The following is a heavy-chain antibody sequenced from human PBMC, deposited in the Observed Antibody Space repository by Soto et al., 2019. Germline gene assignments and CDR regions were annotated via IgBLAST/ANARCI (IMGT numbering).Heavy chain of an antibody. J-gene: IGHJ3*02. CDR2: LYDVDGT. CDR1: GLTVSGKKY. D-gene: IGHD1-1*01. Sequence: DVQLVESGGGLIQPGGSLRLSCTVFGLTVSGKKYLAWVRQAPGKGLEWASALYDVDGTYYADSVKGRFTTSGDSSKTSVYLQMNSLRPDDTAVYFCATWHQREHAYDIWGQGTAVTVSS. CDR3: ATWHQREHAYDI. V-gene: IGHV3-53*01.